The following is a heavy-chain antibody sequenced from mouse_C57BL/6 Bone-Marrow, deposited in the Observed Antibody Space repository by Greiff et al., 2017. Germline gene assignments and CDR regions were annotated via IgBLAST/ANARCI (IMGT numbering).Heavy chain of an antibody. V-gene: IGHV3-3*01. CDR1: GFSINSDCY. CDR2: TFYSGIT. CDR3: ARDEGDYGYCDV. D-gene: IGHD2-13*01. J-gene: IGHJ1*03. Sequence: EVHLVESGPSLVRPSQTLSLTCTVTGFSINSDCYWIWIRQFPGNKLEYIGYTFYSGITYYNPSLESRTYITRDTSKNQFSLKLSSVTTEDTATYYCARDEGDYGYCDVGGTGTTVTVAA.